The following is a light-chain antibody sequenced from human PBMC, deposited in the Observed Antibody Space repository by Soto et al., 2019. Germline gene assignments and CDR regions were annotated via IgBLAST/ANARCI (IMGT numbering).Light chain of an antibody. CDR2: HAS. J-gene: IGKJ2*01. Sequence: EIVLTQSPATLSLSPGERATLSCRASQSVSSYLAWYQQKPGQVPRLLISHASNRATGIPARFSGSGSGTDFTLTISSLEPEDCAGYYCQQRSNGPPMYTFGQGTKLEIK. V-gene: IGKV3-11*01. CDR3: QQRSNGPPMYT. CDR1: QSVSSY.